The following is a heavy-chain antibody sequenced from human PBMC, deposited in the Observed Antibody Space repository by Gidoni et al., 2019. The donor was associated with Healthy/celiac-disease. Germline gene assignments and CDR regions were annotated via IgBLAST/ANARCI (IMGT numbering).Heavy chain of an antibody. Sequence: EVQLLESGGGLVQPGGSLRLYCAASGFTFSSYAMSWVRQAPGKGLEWVSAISGSGGSTYYADSVKGRFTISRDNSKNTLYLQMNSLRAEDTAVYYCAKGGYSYGGYFDYWGQGTLVTVSS. V-gene: IGHV3-23*01. CDR1: GFTFSSYA. CDR2: ISGSGGST. CDR3: AKGGYSYGGYFDY. D-gene: IGHD5-18*01. J-gene: IGHJ4*02.